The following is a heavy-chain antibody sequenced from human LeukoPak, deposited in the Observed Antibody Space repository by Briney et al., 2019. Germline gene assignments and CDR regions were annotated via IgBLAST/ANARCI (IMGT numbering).Heavy chain of an antibody. D-gene: IGHD3-9*01. CDR3: AKDSVRYFDWLSTFDY. J-gene: IGHJ4*02. Sequence: SLRLSCAASGFTFDDYAMHWVRQAPGRGVERVSGISWNSGSIGYADSVKGRFTISRDNAKNSLYLQMNSLRAEDTALYYCAKDSVRYFDWLSTFDYWGQGTLVTASS. CDR2: ISWNSGSI. CDR1: GFTFDDYA. V-gene: IGHV3-9*01.